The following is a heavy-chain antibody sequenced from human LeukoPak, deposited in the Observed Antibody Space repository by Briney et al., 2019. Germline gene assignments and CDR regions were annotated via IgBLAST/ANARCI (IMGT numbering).Heavy chain of an antibody. CDR3: ARHVDTAMVVDY. CDR1: GYSFTSYW. J-gene: IGHJ4*02. CDR2: IYPGDSDT. V-gene: IGHV5-51*01. Sequence: GEXLKISXXGSGYSFTSYWXGWVRQLPGKGLEWMGIIYPGDSDTRYSPSFQGQVTISADKSISTAYLQWSSLKASDTAMYYCARHVDTAMVVDYWGQGTLVTVSS. D-gene: IGHD5-18*01.